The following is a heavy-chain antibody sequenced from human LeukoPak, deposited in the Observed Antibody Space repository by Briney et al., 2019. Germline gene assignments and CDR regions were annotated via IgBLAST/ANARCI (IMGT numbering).Heavy chain of an antibody. Sequence: SETLSLTCIVSCDSSNTYYWSWIRQPPGKGLEWIGYIHSRGTTRYNPSLKSRVTISADTSKNHFSLNLTSVTAADTAVYYCARFTIDDTSGHFDYWGQGNLVTVSS. CDR3: ARFTIDDTSGHFDY. V-gene: IGHV4-4*08. CDR2: IHSRGTT. D-gene: IGHD3-22*01. CDR1: CDSSNTYY. J-gene: IGHJ4*02.